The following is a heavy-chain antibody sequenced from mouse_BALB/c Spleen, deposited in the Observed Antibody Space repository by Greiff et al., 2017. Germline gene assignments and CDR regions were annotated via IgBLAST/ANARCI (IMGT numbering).Heavy chain of an antibody. CDR2: ISYSGST. V-gene: IGHV3-2*02. D-gene: IGHD2-1*01. J-gene: IGHJ1*01. Sequence: VQLQQSGPGLVKPSQSLSLTCTVTGYSITSDYAWNWIRQFPGNKLEWMGYISYSGSTSYNPSLKSRISITRDTSKNQFFLQLNSVTTEDTATYYCARYDYGNYVYFDVWGAGTTVTVSS. CDR1: GYSITSDYA. CDR3: ARYDYGNYVYFDV.